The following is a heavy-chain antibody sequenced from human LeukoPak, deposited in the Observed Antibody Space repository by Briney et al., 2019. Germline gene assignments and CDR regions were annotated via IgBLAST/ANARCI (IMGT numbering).Heavy chain of an antibody. CDR3: ARDWGS. J-gene: IGHJ5*02. D-gene: IGHD7-27*01. CDR2: IIHSGST. V-gene: IGHV4-34*12. CDR1: GGSFSGYY. Sequence: SETRSLTGAVYGGSFSGYYWSWIRQPPGKGLEWIGEIIHSGSTNYNPSLKSRVTISVDTSKNQFSLKLSSVTAADTAVYYCARDWGSWGQGTLVTVSS.